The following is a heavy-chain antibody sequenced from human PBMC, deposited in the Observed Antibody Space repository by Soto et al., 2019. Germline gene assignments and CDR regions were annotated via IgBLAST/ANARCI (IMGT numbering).Heavy chain of an antibody. J-gene: IGHJ5*02. D-gene: IGHD2-15*01. CDR3: AKGSSCSGGSCYSDP. Sequence: GSLRLSCAASGFTFSSYAMSWVRQAPGKGLEWVSAISGSGGSTYYADSVKGRFTISRDNSKNTLYLQMNSLRAEDTAVYYCAKGSSCSGGSCYSDPWGQGTLVTVSS. CDR2: ISGSGGST. CDR1: GFTFSSYA. V-gene: IGHV3-23*01.